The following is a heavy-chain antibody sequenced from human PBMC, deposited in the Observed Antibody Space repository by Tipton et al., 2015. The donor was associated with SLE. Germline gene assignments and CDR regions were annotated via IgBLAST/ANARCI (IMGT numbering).Heavy chain of an antibody. J-gene: IGHJ4*02. V-gene: IGHV5-51*01. CDR3: ARLGSSSWYRDYFDY. D-gene: IGHD6-13*01. CDR1: GYTFTSYW. CDR2: IYPADSDT. Sequence: QLVQSGAEVKKPGASVKVSCKASGYTFTSYWIGWVRQMPGKGLEWMGIIYPADSDTRYSPSFQGQVTISADKSITTAYLQWSSLKASDTAMYYCARLGSSSWYRDYFDYWGQGTLVTVSS.